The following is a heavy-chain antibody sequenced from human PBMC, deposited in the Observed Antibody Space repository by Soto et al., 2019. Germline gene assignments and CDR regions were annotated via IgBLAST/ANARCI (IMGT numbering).Heavy chain of an antibody. Sequence: PGESLTISCKGSGYSFTSYWISWVRQMPGKGLEWMGRIDPSDSYTNYSPSFQGHVTISADKSIGTAYLQWSSLKASDTAMYYCASSPRGYCSSTSCRELGNYYGMDVWGQGTKVTVSS. J-gene: IGHJ6*02. CDR3: ASSPRGYCSSTSCRELGNYYGMDV. V-gene: IGHV5-10-1*01. D-gene: IGHD2-2*01. CDR2: IDPSDSYT. CDR1: GYSFTSYW.